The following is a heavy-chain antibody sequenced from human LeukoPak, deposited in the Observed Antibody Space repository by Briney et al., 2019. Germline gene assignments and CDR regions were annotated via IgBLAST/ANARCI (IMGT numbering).Heavy chain of an antibody. CDR2: IKQDGSWS. Sequence: GGALRLSCEDSGFTFNNYWMSWLRQAPGKRLEWVANIKQDGSWSHYVDSVKGRFTISRDNAKNSVYLQTNSLRAEDTAVYYCARDGSSTSGLDHWGQGILVTVSS. V-gene: IGHV3-7*01. J-gene: IGHJ4*02. D-gene: IGHD6-13*01. CDR3: ARDGSSTSGLDH. CDR1: GFTFNNYW.